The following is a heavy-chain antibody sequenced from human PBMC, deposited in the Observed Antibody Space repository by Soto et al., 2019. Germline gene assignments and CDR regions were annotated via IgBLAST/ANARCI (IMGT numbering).Heavy chain of an antibody. CDR2: IIPIVGLT. CDR1: GGSLSSYP. V-gene: IGHV1-69*02. J-gene: IGHJ6*03. D-gene: IGHD2-8*02. CDR3: GRPTGGHDAGGNYMDV. Sequence: QVQLLQSGSEVKKPGSSVKVSCRASGGSLSSYPVTWVRQAPGQGLEWMGRIIPIVGLTNYAQKFLGRVTITADKSTSTAYLALSSLRSADTAVYYSGRPTGGHDAGGNYMDVWGKGTTVIVSS.